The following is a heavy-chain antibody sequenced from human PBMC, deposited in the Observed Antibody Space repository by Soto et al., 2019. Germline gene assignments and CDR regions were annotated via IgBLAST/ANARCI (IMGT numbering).Heavy chain of an antibody. J-gene: IGHJ5*02. CDR1: GGSFSGYY. CDR2: INHSGST. Sequence: KASETLSLTCAVYGGSFSGYYWSWIRQPPGKGLEWIGEINHSGSTNYNPSLKSRVTISVDTSKNQFSLKLSSVTAADTAVYYCARGLVMLLVHGLGWFDPWGQGTLVTV. V-gene: IGHV4-34*01. CDR3: ARGLVMLLVHGLGWFDP. D-gene: IGHD6-13*01.